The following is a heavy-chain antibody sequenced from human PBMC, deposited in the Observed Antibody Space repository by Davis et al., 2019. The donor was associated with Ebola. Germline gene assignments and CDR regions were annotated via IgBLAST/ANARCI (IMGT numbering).Heavy chain of an antibody. J-gene: IGHJ4*02. V-gene: IGHV7-4-1*02. Sequence: AASVKVSCKASGYTFTSYAMNWVRQAPGQGLEWMGWINTNTGNPTYAQGFTGRSVFSLDTSVSTAYLQISSLEAEDTAVYYCARCEENPDTTMVSCFDYWGQGTLVTVSS. CDR1: GYTFTSYA. D-gene: IGHD5-18*01. CDR2: INTNTGNP. CDR3: ARCEENPDTTMVSCFDY.